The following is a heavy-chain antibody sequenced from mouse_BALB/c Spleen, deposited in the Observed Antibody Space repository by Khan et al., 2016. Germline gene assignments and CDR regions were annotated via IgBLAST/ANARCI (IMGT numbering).Heavy chain of an antibody. CDR3: ASYDGYSFAY. CDR1: GDSITSGY. CDR2: ISYSGST. D-gene: IGHD2-3*01. Sequence: VQLKESGPSLVKPSQTLSLTCSVTGDSITSGYWNWIRKFPGNKLEYVGYISYSGSTYYNPSLKSRISITRDTSKSHYYLRLNSVTTEDTATYYCASYDGYSFAYWGQGTLVTVSA. J-gene: IGHJ3*01. V-gene: IGHV3-8*02.